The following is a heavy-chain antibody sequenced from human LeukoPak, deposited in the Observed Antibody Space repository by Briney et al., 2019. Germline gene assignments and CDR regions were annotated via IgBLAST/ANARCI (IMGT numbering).Heavy chain of an antibody. CDR2: IKTKANNYAT. CDR3: SRHRGNRDDYGDYFDY. CDR1: GFTFSGSA. D-gene: IGHD4-17*01. J-gene: IGHJ4*02. Sequence: PGGSLRLSCAASGFTFSGSAIHWVRQASGKGLEWVGRIKTKANNYATAYAASVKGRFTISRDDSQSTAYLRMSSLKTEDTAVYYCSRHRGNRDDYGDYFDYWGQGTLVTVSS. V-gene: IGHV3-73*01.